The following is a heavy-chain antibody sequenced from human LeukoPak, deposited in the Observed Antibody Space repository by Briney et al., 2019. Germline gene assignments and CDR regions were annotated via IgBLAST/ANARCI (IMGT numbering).Heavy chain of an antibody. D-gene: IGHD1-1*01. J-gene: IGHJ4*02. CDR1: GFTFSNYA. CDR2: ISYDGSNK. V-gene: IGHV3-30-3*01. CDR3: ARDMNWNDETHFDY. Sequence: GGSLRLSCAASGFTFSNYAMHWVRQAPGKGLEWVAVISYDGSNKYYADSVKGRFTISRDNSRNSLYLQMNSLRADDTAVYYCARDMNWNDETHFDYWGQGTLVTVSS.